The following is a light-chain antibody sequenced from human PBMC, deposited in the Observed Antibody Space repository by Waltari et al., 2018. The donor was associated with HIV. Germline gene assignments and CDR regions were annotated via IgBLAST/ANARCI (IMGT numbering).Light chain of an antibody. CDR3: QVWDPLSDHPV. V-gene: IGLV3-21*04. CDR1: NIGRKS. Sequence: SHVLSQPPSVSVAPGKTAIVTCGGANIGRKSVPWYQQRPGQAPLLIIFYNSDRPSGIPGRFSGSNSVGTATLTISRVEAGDEADYYCQVWDPLSDHPVFGTGTKVTVL. CDR2: YNS. J-gene: IGLJ1*01.